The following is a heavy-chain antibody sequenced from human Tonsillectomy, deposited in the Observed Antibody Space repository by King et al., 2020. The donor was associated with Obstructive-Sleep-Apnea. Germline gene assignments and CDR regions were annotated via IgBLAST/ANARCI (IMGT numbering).Heavy chain of an antibody. Sequence: VQLQQWGAGLLKPSETLSLTCAVYGGSFSDYYWSWIRQPPGKGLEWIGEINHSGSTNSNPSLKSRVTISVDTSKNQFSLKLSSVTGADTAVYYCARGSSSWYPDYFDFWGQGTLVTVSS. CDR3: ARGSSSWYPDYFDF. CDR1: GGSFSDYY. CDR2: INHSGST. V-gene: IGHV4-34*01. J-gene: IGHJ4*02. D-gene: IGHD6-13*01.